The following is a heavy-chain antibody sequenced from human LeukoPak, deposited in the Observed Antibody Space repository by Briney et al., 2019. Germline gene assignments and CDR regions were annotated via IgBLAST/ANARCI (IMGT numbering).Heavy chain of an antibody. D-gene: IGHD3-10*01. CDR2: ISGSDDGT. Sequence: GGSLRLSCTASGFTFSTCGMTWVRQAPGKGLEWVSSISGSDDGTYYADSVKGRFTISRDNSKNTLYLQMNSLRAEDTAIYYCAKRGPIYSASPGNYFDYWGQGTLVTVSS. V-gene: IGHV3-23*01. CDR1: GFTFSTCG. CDR3: AKRGPIYSASPGNYFDY. J-gene: IGHJ4*02.